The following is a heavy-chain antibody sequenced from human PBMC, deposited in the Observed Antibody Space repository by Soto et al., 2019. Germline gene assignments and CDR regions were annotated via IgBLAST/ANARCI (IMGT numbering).Heavy chain of an antibody. V-gene: IGHV1-3*05. CDR1: GYTFTSYA. Sequence: QVQLVQSGAEEKKPGASVKVSCKASGYTFTSYAMHWVRQAPGQRLEWMGWINAGNCNTKYSQKFQGRVTITRDTSASTAYMELSSLRSEDTAVYYCARDIVSDVWGQGTTVTVSS. CDR3: ARDIVSDV. D-gene: IGHD2-15*01. J-gene: IGHJ6*02. CDR2: INAGNCNT.